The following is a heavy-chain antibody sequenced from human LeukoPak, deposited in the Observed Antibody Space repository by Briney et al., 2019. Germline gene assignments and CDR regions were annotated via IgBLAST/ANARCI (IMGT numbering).Heavy chain of an antibody. V-gene: IGHV4-30-2*01. CDR3: ARGFHYYGSGSYSRRIDY. CDR2: IYHSGST. D-gene: IGHD3-10*01. Sequence: SETLSLTCAVSGGSISSGGYSWSWIRQPPGKGLEWIGYIYHSGSTYYNPSLKSRVTISVDRSKNQFSLKLSSVTAADTAVYYCARGFHYYGSGSYSRRIDYWGQGTLVTVSS. CDR1: GGSISSGGYS. J-gene: IGHJ4*02.